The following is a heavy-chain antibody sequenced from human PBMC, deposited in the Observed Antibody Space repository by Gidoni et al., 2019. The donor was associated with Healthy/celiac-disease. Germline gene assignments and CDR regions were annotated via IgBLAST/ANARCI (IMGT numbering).Heavy chain of an antibody. V-gene: IGHV1-24*01. CDR2: FDPEDGET. CDR1: GYPLTALS. Sequence: QVQLVQSGAAVKKPGASVTVSCKVSGYPLTALSMHRVRQAPGKGLEWLGGFDPEDGETSYAQKVQGRVTMTEDTSTDTAYMELSSLRSEDTAVYYCARQMDCGGDCSPFDYWGQGTLVTVSS. J-gene: IGHJ4*02. D-gene: IGHD2-21*02. CDR3: ARQMDCGGDCSPFDY.